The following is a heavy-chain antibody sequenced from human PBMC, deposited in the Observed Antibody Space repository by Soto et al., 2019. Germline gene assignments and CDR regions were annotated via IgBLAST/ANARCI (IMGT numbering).Heavy chain of an antibody. CDR2: IYYSGST. J-gene: IGHJ3*02. CDR1: GGSISSSSYY. V-gene: IGHV4-39*01. D-gene: IGHD5-18*01. Sequence: SETLSLTCTVSGGSISSSSYYWGWIRQPPGKGREWIGSIYYSGSTYYNPSLKSRVTISVDTSKNQFSLKLSSVTAADTAVYYCARLDGYSYGYGSMGAFGIWGQGTMVTVSS. CDR3: ARLDGYSYGYGSMGAFGI.